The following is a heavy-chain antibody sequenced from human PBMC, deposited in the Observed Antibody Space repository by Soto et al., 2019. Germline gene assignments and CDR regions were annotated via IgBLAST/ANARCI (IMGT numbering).Heavy chain of an antibody. CDR3: AKDSNLFVDNYYSWFDP. J-gene: IGHJ5*02. CDR2: ISGSGGST. Sequence: EVQLLESGGGLVQPGGSLRLSCAASGFTFSSYAMSWVRQAPGKGLEWVSAISGSGGSTYYADSVKGRFTISRDNSKNTLYQQMNSLRADDTAVYYCAKDSNLFVDNYYSWFDPWGQGTLVTVSS. CDR1: GFTFSSYA. D-gene: IGHD1-1*01. V-gene: IGHV3-23*01.